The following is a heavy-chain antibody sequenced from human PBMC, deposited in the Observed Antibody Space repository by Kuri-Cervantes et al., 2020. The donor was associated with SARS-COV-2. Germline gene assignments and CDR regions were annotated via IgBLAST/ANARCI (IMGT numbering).Heavy chain of an antibody. D-gene: IGHD2-2*01. CDR2: ISYDGSNK. Sequence: GESLKISCAASGFTFSSYGMPWVRQAPGKGLEWVAVISYDGSNKYYGDSVKGRFTISRDNYKNTLYLQMNSMRAEDTALYYCAKDIEPSVVPATILGHGMDVWGQGTTVTVSS. CDR1: GFTFSSYG. CDR3: AKDIEPSVVPATILGHGMDV. J-gene: IGHJ6*02. V-gene: IGHV3-30*05.